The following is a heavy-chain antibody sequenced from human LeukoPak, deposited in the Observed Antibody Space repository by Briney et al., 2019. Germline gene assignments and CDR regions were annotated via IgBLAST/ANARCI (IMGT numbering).Heavy chain of an antibody. D-gene: IGHD6-19*01. CDR1: GYTFTTYY. J-gene: IGHJ4*02. CDR3: ARGRPGSGWSFDY. V-gene: IGHV1-46*01. CDR2: INPSGGTT. Sequence: PLASVKVSCKTSGYTFTTYYMHWVRQAPREGLEWMGIINPSGGTTNYAQKFQGRVTMTRDTSTTTLYMELSSLRSEDTAVYYCARGRPGSGWSFDYWGQGTLVTVSS.